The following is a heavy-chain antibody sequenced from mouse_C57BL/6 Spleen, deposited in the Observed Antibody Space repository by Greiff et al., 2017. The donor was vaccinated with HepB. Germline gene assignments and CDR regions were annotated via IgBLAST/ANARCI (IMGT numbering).Heavy chain of an antibody. J-gene: IGHJ3*01. CDR3: ANSSPWFAY. V-gene: IGHV5-6*01. CDR2: ISSGGSYT. D-gene: IGHD1-1*01. Sequence: VESGGDLVKPGGSLKLSCAASGFTFSSYGMSWVRQTPDKRLEWVATISSGGSYTYYPDSVKGRFTISRDNAKNTLYLQMSSLKSEDTAMYYCANSSPWFAYWGQGTLVTVSA. CDR1: GFTFSSYG.